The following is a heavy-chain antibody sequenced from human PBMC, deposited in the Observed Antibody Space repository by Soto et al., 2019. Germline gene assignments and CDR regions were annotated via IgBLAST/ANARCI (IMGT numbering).Heavy chain of an antibody. J-gene: IGHJ6*02. V-gene: IGHV3-30*18. Sequence: QVQLVESGGGVVQPGRSLRLSCAASGFTFSSYGMHWVRQAPGKGLEWVAVISYDGSNKYYADSVKGRFTISRDNSKNTLYLQMNSLRAEDTAVYYCAKDCYGMDVWGQGTTVTVSS. CDR1: GFTFSSYG. CDR2: ISYDGSNK. CDR3: AKDCYGMDV.